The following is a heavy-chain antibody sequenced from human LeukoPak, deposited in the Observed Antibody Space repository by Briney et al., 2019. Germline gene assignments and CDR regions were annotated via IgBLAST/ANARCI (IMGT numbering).Heavy chain of an antibody. CDR1: VGSFSGYY. V-gene: IGHV4-34*01. Sequence: PSETLSLTCAVYVGSFSGYYWGWIRQPPGKGLQWIGEITHSGYTNYNPSLKSRVTISVDTSKNQFSLKLSSVTAADTAVYYCAASGGPINWFDPWGQGTLVTVSS. J-gene: IGHJ5*02. CDR2: ITHSGYT. CDR3: AASGGPINWFDP. D-gene: IGHD2-15*01.